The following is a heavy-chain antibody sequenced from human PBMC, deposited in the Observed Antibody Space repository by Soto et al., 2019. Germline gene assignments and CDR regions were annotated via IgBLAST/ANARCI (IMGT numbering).Heavy chain of an antibody. CDR2: INPNSGGT. V-gene: IGHV1-2*02. D-gene: IGHD3-16*02. J-gene: IGHJ4*02. Sequence: GASVKVSCKXSGYTFTGYYMHWVRQAPGQGLEWMGWINPNSGGTNYAQKFQGRVTMTRDTSISTAYMELSRLRSDDTAVYYCAREGDYVWGSYRYYFDYWGQGTLVTVSS. CDR1: GYTFTGYY. CDR3: AREGDYVWGSYRYYFDY.